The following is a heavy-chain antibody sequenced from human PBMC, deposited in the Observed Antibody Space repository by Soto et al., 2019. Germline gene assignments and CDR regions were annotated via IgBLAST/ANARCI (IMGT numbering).Heavy chain of an antibody. V-gene: IGHV1-2*02. CDR3: ARSSHYDILTGYYSFLVGGMDV. D-gene: IGHD3-9*01. Sequence: ASVKVSCKASGYTFTGYYMHWVRQSPGQGLEWMGWINPNSGGTNYAQKFQGRVTMTRDTSISTAYMELSRLRSDDTAVYYCARSSHYDILTGYYSFLVGGMDVWGQGTTVTVSS. CDR2: INPNSGGT. J-gene: IGHJ6*01. CDR1: GYTFTGYY.